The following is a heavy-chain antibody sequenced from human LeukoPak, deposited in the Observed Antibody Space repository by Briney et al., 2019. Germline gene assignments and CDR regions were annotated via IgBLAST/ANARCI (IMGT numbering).Heavy chain of an antibody. CDR3: ARDGAYSSSSGDYFDY. CDR1: GSTFSSYS. CDR2: ISSSSSYI. D-gene: IGHD6-6*01. Sequence: GGSLRLSCAASGSTFSSYSMNWVRQAPGKGLEWVSSISSSSSYIYYADSVKGRFTISRDNAKNSLYLQMNSLRAEDTAVYYCARDGAYSSSSGDYFDYWGQGTLVTVSS. J-gene: IGHJ4*02. V-gene: IGHV3-21*01.